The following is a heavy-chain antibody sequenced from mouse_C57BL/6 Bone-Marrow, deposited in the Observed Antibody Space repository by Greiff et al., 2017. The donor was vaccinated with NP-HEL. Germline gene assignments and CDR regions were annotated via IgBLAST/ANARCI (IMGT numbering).Heavy chain of an antibody. CDR3: ARTPLITTVVAYWYFDV. CDR2: ISDGGSYT. V-gene: IGHV5-4*03. J-gene: IGHJ1*03. D-gene: IGHD1-1*01. CDR1: GFTFSSYA. Sequence: DVKLVESGGGLVKPGGSLKLSCAASGFTFSSYAMSWVRQTPEKRLEWVATISDGGSYTYYPDNVKGRFTISRDNAKNNLYLQMSHLKSEDTAMYYWARTPLITTVVAYWYFDVWGTGTTVTVSS.